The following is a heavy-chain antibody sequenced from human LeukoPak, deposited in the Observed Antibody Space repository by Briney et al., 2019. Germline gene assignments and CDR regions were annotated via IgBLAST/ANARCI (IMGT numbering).Heavy chain of an antibody. CDR1: GYTFTSYG. Sequence: ASVKVSCKASGYTFTSYGISWVRQAPGQGLEWMGWISAYNGNTNYAQKLQGRVTMTTDTSTSTAYMELRSLRSGDTAVYYCARDPGGSYSREGWLYWGQGTLVTVSS. D-gene: IGHD1-26*01. CDR3: ARDPGGSYSREGWLY. CDR2: ISAYNGNT. V-gene: IGHV1-18*01. J-gene: IGHJ4*02.